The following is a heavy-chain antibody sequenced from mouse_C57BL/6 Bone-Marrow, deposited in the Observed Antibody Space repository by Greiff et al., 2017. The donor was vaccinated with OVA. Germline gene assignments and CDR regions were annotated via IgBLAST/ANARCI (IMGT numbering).Heavy chain of an antibody. J-gene: IGHJ1*03. D-gene: IGHD1-1*01. CDR2: FHPYNDDT. V-gene: IGHV1-47*01. CDR3: ARGDYYGSSYPYWYCDV. CDR1: GYTFTTYP. Sequence: QVQLQQSGAELVKPGASVKMSCKASGYTFTTYPIEWMKQNHGKSLEWIGNFHPYNDDTKYNEKFKGKATLTVEKSSSTVYLELSRLTSDDSAVYYCARGDYYGSSYPYWYCDVWGTGTTVTVSS.